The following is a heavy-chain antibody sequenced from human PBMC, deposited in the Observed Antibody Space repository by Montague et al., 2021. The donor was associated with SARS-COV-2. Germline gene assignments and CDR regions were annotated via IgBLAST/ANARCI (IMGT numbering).Heavy chain of an antibody. J-gene: IGHJ4*02. D-gene: IGHD2-2*01. CDR2: IHYSGIT. Sequence: SETLSLTCTVSGDFISSGYFYWGWIRQPPGKGLEWVGTIHYSGITXYNPSLKSRVTISVDTSRNQFSLKLSSVTAADTAIYYCARHLAISGPAAVSDYWGQGTLVTVSS. CDR1: GDFISSGYFY. CDR3: ARHLAISGPAAVSDY. V-gene: IGHV4-39*01.